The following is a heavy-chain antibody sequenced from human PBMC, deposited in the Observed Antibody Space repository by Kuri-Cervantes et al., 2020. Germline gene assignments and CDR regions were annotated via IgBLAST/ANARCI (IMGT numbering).Heavy chain of an antibody. CDR3: ARAGIAARPTHDY. CDR1: GYTFTGYY. V-gene: IGHV1-2*02. J-gene: IGHJ4*02. CDR2: INPNSGGT. Sequence: AALKVSCKASGYTFTGYYLHWLRQAPGQGLEWMGWINPNSGGTNYAQKLQGRVTMTRDTSISTAYMELSGLGSDDTAVYYCARAGIAARPTHDYWGQGTLVTVSS. D-gene: IGHD6-6*01.